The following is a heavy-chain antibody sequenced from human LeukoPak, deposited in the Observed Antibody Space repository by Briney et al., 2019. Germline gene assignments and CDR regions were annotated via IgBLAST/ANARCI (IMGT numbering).Heavy chain of an antibody. CDR2: INHSGST. V-gene: IGHV4-34*01. Sequence: SSETLSLTCAVYGGSFSGYYWTWIRQPPGKGLEWIGEINHSGSTNYNPSLKSRVTISVDTSKNQFSLKLSSVTAADTAVYYCARGAHDYGGNSGYWGQGTLVTVSS. J-gene: IGHJ4*02. D-gene: IGHD4-23*01. CDR3: ARGAHDYGGNSGY. CDR1: GGSFSGYY.